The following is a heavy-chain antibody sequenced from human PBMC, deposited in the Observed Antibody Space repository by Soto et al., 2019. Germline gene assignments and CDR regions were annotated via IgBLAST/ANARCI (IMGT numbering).Heavy chain of an antibody. V-gene: IGHV1-2*04. Sequence: QVQLVQSGAEVKKPGASVKVSCKASGYTFTGYYMHWVRQAPGQGLEWMGWINPNSGGTNYAQKFQGWVTMTRDTARRTAYMEVSRLRSDDTAVYYCARARGGIWFGELSQDFDYWGQGTLVTVSS. CDR3: ARARGGIWFGELSQDFDY. D-gene: IGHD3-10*01. CDR2: INPNSGGT. J-gene: IGHJ4*02. CDR1: GYTFTGYY.